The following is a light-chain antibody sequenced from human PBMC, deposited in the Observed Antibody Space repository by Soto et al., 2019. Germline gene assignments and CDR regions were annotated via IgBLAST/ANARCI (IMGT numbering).Light chain of an antibody. V-gene: IGKV1-17*01. CDR1: QGIRND. J-gene: IGKJ4*01. CDR3: LEHYTYPLT. CDR2: ATS. Sequence: DIQMTQSPLSLSASVGDRVTITCRASQGIRNDLDWDQHKQGKAPQRLIYATSKVQREVAASIIGSGSGTEFPLTVSSLQPEDSATYYCLEHYTYPLTFGGGTKVEIK.